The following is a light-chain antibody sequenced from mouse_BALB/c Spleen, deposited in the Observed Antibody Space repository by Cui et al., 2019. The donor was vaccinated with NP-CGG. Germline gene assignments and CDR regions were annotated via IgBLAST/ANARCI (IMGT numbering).Light chain of an antibody. Sequence: QAVVTQEPALTTSPGETVTLTCRSSTGAVTTSNYANWVQEKPDHLFTGLIGSTNNRAPGVPARFSGSLIGDKAALTITGAQTEDEAIYFCALWYSNHWVFGGGTKLTVL. CDR3: ALWYSNHWV. V-gene: IGLV1*01. CDR2: STN. CDR1: TGAVTTSNY. J-gene: IGLJ1*01.